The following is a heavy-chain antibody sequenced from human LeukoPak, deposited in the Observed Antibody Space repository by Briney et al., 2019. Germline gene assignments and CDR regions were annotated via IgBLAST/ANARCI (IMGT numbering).Heavy chain of an antibody. CDR3: ARGVIGYYYGSGSYYSTLNYYYYYMDV. J-gene: IGHJ6*03. CDR2: IYTSGSH. D-gene: IGHD3-10*01. CDR1: GRSISSYY. Sequence: ADTLSLTCTVSGRSISSYYWSWTRQPAGKGRECIGRIYTSGSHNYHPSLKSRVTMPVDTSKNQFSLKLSSVTAADTAVYYCARGVIGYYYGSGSYYSTLNYYYYYMDVWGKGTTVTISS. V-gene: IGHV4-4*07.